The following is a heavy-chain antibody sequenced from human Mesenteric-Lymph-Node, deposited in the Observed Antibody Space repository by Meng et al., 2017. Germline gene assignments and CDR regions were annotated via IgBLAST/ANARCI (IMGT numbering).Heavy chain of an antibody. CDR2: ISAYNGNT. Sequence: ASVKVSCKASGYTFTSYAMNWVRQAPGQGLEWMGWISAYNGNTNYAQKLQGRVTMTTDTSTSTAYMELRSLRSDDTAVYYCARGPVLATVTTLVDYWGQGTLVTVSS. CDR1: GYTFTSYA. V-gene: IGHV1-18*01. CDR3: ARGPVLATVTTLVDY. J-gene: IGHJ4*02. D-gene: IGHD4-17*01.